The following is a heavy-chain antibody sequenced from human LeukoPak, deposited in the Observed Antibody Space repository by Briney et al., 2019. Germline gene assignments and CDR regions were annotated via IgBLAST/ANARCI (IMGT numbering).Heavy chain of an antibody. V-gene: IGHV1-69*13. Sequence: ASVKVSCKASGGTFSSYAISWVRQAPGQGLEWMGGIIPIFGTANYAQKFQGRVMITADESTSTAYMELSSLRSEDTAVYYCARDGYSSSFQYYMDVWGKGTTVTISS. CDR3: ARDGYSSSFQYYMDV. D-gene: IGHD6-13*01. CDR2: IIPIFGTA. J-gene: IGHJ6*03. CDR1: GGTFSSYA.